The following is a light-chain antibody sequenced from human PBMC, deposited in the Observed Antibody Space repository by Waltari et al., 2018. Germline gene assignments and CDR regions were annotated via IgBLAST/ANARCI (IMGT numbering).Light chain of an antibody. CDR1: SIDVGGYHF. CDR2: DVS. Sequence: QSALTQPRSVSGSPGQSVPISCTGTSIDVGGYHFVSWYQQHPGKAPKLMIYDVSKRPSGVPDRFSGSKSGNTASLTISGLQAEDEADYYCCSYAGSYTWVFGGGTKLTVL. CDR3: CSYAGSYTWV. J-gene: IGLJ3*02. V-gene: IGLV2-11*01.